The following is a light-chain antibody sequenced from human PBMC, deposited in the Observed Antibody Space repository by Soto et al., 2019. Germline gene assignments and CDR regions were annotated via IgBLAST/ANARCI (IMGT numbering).Light chain of an antibody. CDR3: QQYYDWPPRYT. J-gene: IGKJ2*01. CDR1: RSVSSN. CDR2: GAS. V-gene: IGKV3-15*01. Sequence: EVVMTQSPATLSVSPGERATLSCRASRSVSSNLAWYQQIPGQAPRLLIFGASTRATGVPARFSGSGSGTDFTLTISSLQSEDFAVHYCQQYYDWPPRYTFGQGTKLEIK.